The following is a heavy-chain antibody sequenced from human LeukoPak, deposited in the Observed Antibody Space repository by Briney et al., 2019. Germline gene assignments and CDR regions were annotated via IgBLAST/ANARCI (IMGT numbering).Heavy chain of an antibody. D-gene: IGHD3-3*01. Sequence: SETLSLTCAVYGGSFSGYYWSWIRQPPGKGLEWIGEINHSGSTNYNPSLKSRVTISVDTSKNQFSLKLSSVTAADTAVYYCARGDFRGFYYYYYGTDVWGQGTTVTVSS. V-gene: IGHV4-34*01. CDR1: GGSFSGYY. CDR2: INHSGST. J-gene: IGHJ6*02. CDR3: ARGDFRGFYYYYYGTDV.